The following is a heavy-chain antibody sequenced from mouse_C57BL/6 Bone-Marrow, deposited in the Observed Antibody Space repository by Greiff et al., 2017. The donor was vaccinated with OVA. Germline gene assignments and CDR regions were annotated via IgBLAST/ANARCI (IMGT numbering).Heavy chain of an antibody. D-gene: IGHD2-4*01. CDR3: ARGYDYDGDWYFDV. Sequence: QVQLKQSGAELVMPGASVKLSCKASGYTFTSYWMHWVKQRPGQGLEWIGEIDPSDSYTNYNQKFKGKSTLTVDKSSSTAYMQLSSLTSEDSAVYYCARGYDYDGDWYFDVWGTGTTVTVSS. J-gene: IGHJ1*03. CDR1: GYTFTSYW. V-gene: IGHV1-69*01. CDR2: IDPSDSYT.